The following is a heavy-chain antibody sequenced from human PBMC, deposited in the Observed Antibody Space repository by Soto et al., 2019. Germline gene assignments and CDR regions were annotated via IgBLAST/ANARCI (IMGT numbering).Heavy chain of an antibody. J-gene: IGHJ4*02. V-gene: IGHV3-30-3*01. CDR2: ISYDGSNK. Sequence: GGSLRLSCAASGFTFSSYAMHWVRQAPGKGLEWVAVISYDGSNKYYADSVKGRFTISRDNSKNTLYLQMNSLRAEDTAVYYCAREPYYYDSSGYSGGLDYWGQGTLVTVSS. CDR3: AREPYYYDSSGYSGGLDY. CDR1: GFTFSSYA. D-gene: IGHD3-22*01.